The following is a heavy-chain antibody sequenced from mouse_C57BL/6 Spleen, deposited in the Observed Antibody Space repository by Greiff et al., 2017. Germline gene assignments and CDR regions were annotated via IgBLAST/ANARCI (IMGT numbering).Heavy chain of an antibody. CDR3: ARGGGYQFPYYAMDY. CDR2: ISYSGST. CDR1: GYSITSGYD. V-gene: IGHV3-1*01. D-gene: IGHD2-2*01. J-gene: IGHJ4*01. Sequence: DVQLQESGPGMVKPSQSLSLTCTVTGYSITSGYDWHWIRHFPGNKLEWMGYISYSGSTNYNPSLKSRISITHDTSKNHFFLKLNSVTTEDTATYYCARGGGYQFPYYAMDYWGQGTSVTVSS.